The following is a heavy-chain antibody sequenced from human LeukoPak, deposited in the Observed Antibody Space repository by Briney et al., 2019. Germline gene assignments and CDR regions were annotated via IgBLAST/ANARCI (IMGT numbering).Heavy chain of an antibody. CDR2: ISYDGSNK. V-gene: IGHV3-30*03. J-gene: IGHJ6*02. Sequence: GGSLRLSCAASGFTFSSYGMHWVRQAPGKGLEWVAVISYDGSNKYYADSVKGRFTISRDNSKNTLYLQMNSLRAEDTAVYYCARLFPEPAVFIAAAPVLYYYGMDVWGQGTTVTVSS. CDR1: GFTFSSYG. D-gene: IGHD6-13*01. CDR3: ARLFPEPAVFIAAAPVLYYYGMDV.